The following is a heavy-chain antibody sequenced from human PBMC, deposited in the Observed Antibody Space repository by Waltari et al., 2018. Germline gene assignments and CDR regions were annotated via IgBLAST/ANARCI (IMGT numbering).Heavy chain of an antibody. J-gene: IGHJ4*02. D-gene: IGHD5-12*01. V-gene: IGHV4-30-2*01. CDR1: GGSISSGGYS. CDR2: IYHSGST. CDR3: ARGSYSGYDFTPYFDY. Sequence: QLQLQESGSGLVKPSQTLSLTCAVSGGSISSGGYSWSWIRQPPGKGLEWIGYIYHSGSTYYNPSLKSRVTISVDRSKNQFSLKLSSVTAADTAVYYCARGSYSGYDFTPYFDYWGQGTLVTVSS.